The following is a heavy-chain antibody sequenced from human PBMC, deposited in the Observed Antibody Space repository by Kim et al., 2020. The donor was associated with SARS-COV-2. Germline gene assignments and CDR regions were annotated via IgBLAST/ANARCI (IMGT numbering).Heavy chain of an antibody. Sequence: GGSLRLSCVASGFTFSSYAMSWVRQAPGKGLEWVANIKQDGSEKYYIDSVKGRITISRDNAKNLMYLQMSGLRAEDTAVYYCARDIRGNWFDPWGQGT. D-gene: IGHD3-10*01. J-gene: IGHJ5*02. CDR3: ARDIRGNWFDP. CDR1: GFTFSSYA. CDR2: IKQDGSEK. V-gene: IGHV3-7*01.